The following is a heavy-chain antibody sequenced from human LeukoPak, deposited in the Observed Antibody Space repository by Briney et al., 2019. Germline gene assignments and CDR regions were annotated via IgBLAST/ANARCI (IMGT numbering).Heavy chain of an antibody. CDR3: VRPAGDSSAHYPFNY. V-gene: IGHV4-34*01. J-gene: IGHJ4*02. CDR1: GGSFSGYY. D-gene: IGHD3-22*01. CDR2: INHSGST. Sequence: SETLSLTCAVYGGSFSGYYWSWIRQPPGKGLEWIGEINHSGSTNYNPSLKSRVTISVDTSKNQFSLKLSSVTAADTAVYYCVRPAGDSSAHYPFNYWGQGTLVTVSS.